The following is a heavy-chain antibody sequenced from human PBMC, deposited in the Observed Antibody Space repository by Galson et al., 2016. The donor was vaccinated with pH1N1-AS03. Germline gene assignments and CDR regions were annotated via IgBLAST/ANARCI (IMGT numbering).Heavy chain of an antibody. J-gene: IGHJ4*02. CDR1: GFIFSNFW. D-gene: IGHD1-26*01. Sequence: SLRLSCAASGFIFSNFWMTWVRQAPGKGLEWVSAIDGGRENTHHADSVKGRFTISRDNSKNTLYLQMNSLRPEDTAVYYCAKDVLSWAFDHWGQGALVTVSS. CDR2: IDGGRENT. CDR3: AKDVLSWAFDH. V-gene: IGHV3-23*01.